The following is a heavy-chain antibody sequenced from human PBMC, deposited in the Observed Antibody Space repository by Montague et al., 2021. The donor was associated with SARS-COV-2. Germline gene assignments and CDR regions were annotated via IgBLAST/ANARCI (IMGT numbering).Heavy chain of an antibody. CDR3: ARGDLSVSVLVVVFTSASYYFDY. Sequence: SETLSLTCAVYGGSFGDDHWSWIRQPPGKGLEWIGNISQSGRTNYNPSLKSRVTISVDTSTNQFSLKLTSVTAADTGLYFCARGDLSVSVLVVVFTSASYYFDYWGQGAQVTVSS. J-gene: IGHJ4*02. V-gene: IGHV4-34*01. CDR1: GGSFGDDH. D-gene: IGHD2-2*01. CDR2: ISQSGRT.